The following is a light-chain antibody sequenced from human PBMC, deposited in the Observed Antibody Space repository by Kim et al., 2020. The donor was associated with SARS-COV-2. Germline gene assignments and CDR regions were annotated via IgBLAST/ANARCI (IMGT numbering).Light chain of an antibody. V-gene: IGKV3-11*01. CDR3: QQRSDWPPA. J-gene: IGKJ4*01. CDR1: QSVSLY. CDR2: DAS. Sequence: LSPGDRATLSCRARQSVSLYLAWYQQKPGQAPRLLIYDASNRAPGIPARFSGSGSGTDFTLTINGLEPEDFAVYYCQQRSDWPPAFGGGTKADIK.